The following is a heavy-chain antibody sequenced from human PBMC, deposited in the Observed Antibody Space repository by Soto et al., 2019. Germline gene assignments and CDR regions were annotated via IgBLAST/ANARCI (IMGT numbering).Heavy chain of an antibody. CDR1: GFTFSNAW. Sequence: GGSLRLSCAASGFTFSNAWMSWVRQAPGKGLEWVGRIKSKTDGGTTDYAAPVKGRFTISRDDSKTTLYLQMNSLKTEDPAVYYCTTPWFTFGGVIVNDFDYWGQGTLVTVSS. J-gene: IGHJ4*02. D-gene: IGHD3-16*02. CDR2: IKSKTDGGTT. CDR3: TTPWFTFGGVIVNDFDY. V-gene: IGHV3-15*01.